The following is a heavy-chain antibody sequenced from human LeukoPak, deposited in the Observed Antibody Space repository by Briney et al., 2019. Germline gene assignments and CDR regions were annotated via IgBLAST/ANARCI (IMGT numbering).Heavy chain of an antibody. J-gene: IGHJ4*02. CDR1: SGSISSHY. CDR3: ARYHCSGGTCYHFDY. Sequence: PSETLSLTCTVSSGSISSHYWSRIRQPPGKGLEWIGYIYYSGSTNYNPSLKSRVTISVDTSKNQFSLKLSSVTAADTAVYYCARYHCSGGTCYHFDYWGQGALVTVSS. V-gene: IGHV4-59*08. D-gene: IGHD2-15*01. CDR2: IYYSGST.